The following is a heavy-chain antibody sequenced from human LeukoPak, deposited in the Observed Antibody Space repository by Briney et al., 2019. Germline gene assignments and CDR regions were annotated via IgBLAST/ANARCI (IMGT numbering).Heavy chain of an antibody. CDR3: AKSYDTSGRRAFDI. CDR2: ISVDGTHT. V-gene: IGHV3-23*01. CDR1: GFTFSRYA. Sequence: TGGSLRLSCAASGFTFSRYAMSWVRQAPGKGLEWVSAISVDGTHTYYADSVKGQFTISRDNSENTLHLQMNSLSAEDTAVYYCAKSYDTSGRRAFDIWGQGTMVTVSS. D-gene: IGHD3-22*01. J-gene: IGHJ3*02.